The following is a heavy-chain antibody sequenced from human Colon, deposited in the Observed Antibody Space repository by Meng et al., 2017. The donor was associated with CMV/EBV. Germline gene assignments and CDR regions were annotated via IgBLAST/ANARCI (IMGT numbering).Heavy chain of an antibody. Sequence: SGFAFNTYAMFWVRQAPGKGLEWVATISYDGTNKYEADSVKGRFTVSRDNSKNTLYLQMNSLSVEDTAVYYCAKSDSSGFLHALHHWGRGTLVTVSS. CDR3: AKSDSSGFLHALHH. CDR1: GFAFNTYA. D-gene: IGHD3-22*01. CDR2: ISYDGTNK. V-gene: IGHV3-30-3*01. J-gene: IGHJ4*02.